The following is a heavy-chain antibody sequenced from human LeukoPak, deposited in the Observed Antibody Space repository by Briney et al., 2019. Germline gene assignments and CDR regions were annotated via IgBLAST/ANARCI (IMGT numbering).Heavy chain of an antibody. V-gene: IGHV1-69*04. J-gene: IGHJ6*03. CDR2: IIPILGIA. CDR3: ARGDDSYYYYYMDV. Sequence: SVKVSCKASGGTFSSYAISWVRQAPGQGLEWMGRIIPILGIANYAQKFQGRVTITADKSTSTAYMELSSLRSEDTAVYYCARGDDSYYYYYMDVWGKGTTVTVSS. CDR1: GGTFSSYA.